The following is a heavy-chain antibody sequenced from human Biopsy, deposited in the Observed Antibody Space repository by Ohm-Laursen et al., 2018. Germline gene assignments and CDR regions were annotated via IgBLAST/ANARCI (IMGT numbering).Heavy chain of an antibody. CDR2: SKPNHNT. J-gene: IGHJ4*02. V-gene: IGHV1-2*02. Sequence: SVKVSCKPSGYTFNDYYIHWVRQAPGQGLEWMGWSKPNHNTKYAEKFQDRVTLTRDTTTGTAYMELSSLRRDDTAIYYCARKSFYESGGFDYWGQGTLVSVS. CDR1: GYTFNDYY. CDR3: ARKSFYESGGFDY. D-gene: IGHD3-22*01.